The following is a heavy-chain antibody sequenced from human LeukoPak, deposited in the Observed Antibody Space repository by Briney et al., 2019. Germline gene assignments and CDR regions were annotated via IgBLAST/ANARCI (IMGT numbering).Heavy chain of an antibody. CDR3: ARLMGSSWYSPKYYYYYYYMDV. D-gene: IGHD6-13*01. CDR2: IYPGDSDT. V-gene: IGHV5-51*01. J-gene: IGHJ6*03. Sequence: GESLKISCKGSGYSFTTYWIGWVRQMPGKGPEWMGIIYPGDSDTKYSPSFQGQVTISADKSISTAYLQWSSLKASDTAMYYCARLMGSSWYSPKYYYYYYYMDVWGKGTTVTVSS. CDR1: GYSFTTYW.